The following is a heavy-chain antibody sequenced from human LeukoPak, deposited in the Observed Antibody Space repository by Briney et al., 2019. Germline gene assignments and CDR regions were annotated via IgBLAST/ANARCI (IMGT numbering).Heavy chain of an antibody. CDR1: GGTFSSYA. CDR2: IIPIFGIA. J-gene: IGHJ3*02. V-gene: IGHV1-69*04. Sequence: ASVKVSCKASGGTFSSYAISWVRQAPGQGLEWMGRIIPIFGIANYAQKFQGRVTITADKSTSTAYMELSSLRSEDTAVYYCARELLTARSEDAFDIWGQGTMVTVSS. D-gene: IGHD6-6*01. CDR3: ARELLTARSEDAFDI.